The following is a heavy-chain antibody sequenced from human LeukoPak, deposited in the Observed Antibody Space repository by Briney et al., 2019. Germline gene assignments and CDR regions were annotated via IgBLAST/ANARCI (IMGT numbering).Heavy chain of an antibody. CDR1: GYTFTSYG. V-gene: IGHV1-18*01. Sequence: GASVKVSFKASGYTFTSYGISWVRQAPGQGLEWMGWISAYNGNTNYAQKLQGRVTMTTDTSTSTAYMELRSLRSDDTAVYYCARAPTARSHSSGWYVRWFDPWGQGTLVTVSS. CDR2: ISAYNGNT. CDR3: ARAPTARSHSSGWYVRWFDP. D-gene: IGHD6-19*01. J-gene: IGHJ5*02.